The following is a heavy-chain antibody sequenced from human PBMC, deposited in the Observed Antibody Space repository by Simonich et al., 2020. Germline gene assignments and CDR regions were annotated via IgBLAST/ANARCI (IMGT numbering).Heavy chain of an antibody. Sequence: QVQLVQSGAEVKKPGASVKVSCKASGYTFTGYYMHWVRQAPGQGLEGMGWINPNSVGTNYAQKFQGRVTMTRDTSISTAYMELSRLRSDDTAVYYCARGRLTGDKGAFDIWGQGTMVTVSS. CDR3: ARGRLTGDKGAFDI. J-gene: IGHJ3*02. V-gene: IGHV1-2*02. CDR1: GYTFTGYY. D-gene: IGHD7-27*01. CDR2: INPNSVGT.